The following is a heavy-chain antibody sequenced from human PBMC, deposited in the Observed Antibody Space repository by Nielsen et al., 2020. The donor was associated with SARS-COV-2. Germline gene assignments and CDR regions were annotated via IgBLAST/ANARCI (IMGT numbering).Heavy chain of an antibody. D-gene: IGHD3-16*02. J-gene: IGHJ4*02. Sequence: SVKGRFIISRDNSKNTLYLHMNNLRAEDTAVYYCARAGNDYVWGSYRYFPDYWGQGTLVTVSS. V-gene: IGHV3-30*10. CDR3: ARAGNDYVWGSYRYFPDY.